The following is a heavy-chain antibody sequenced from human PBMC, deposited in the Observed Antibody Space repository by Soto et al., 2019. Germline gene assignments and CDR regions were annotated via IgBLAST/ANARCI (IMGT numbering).Heavy chain of an antibody. CDR1: GGSVRAPDW. CDR3: ARVPQGCSAHSCYFDP. V-gene: IGHV4-4*02. J-gene: IGHJ5*01. Sequence: QVHLQESGPGLVAPSGTLSLTCTLSGGSVRAPDWWSWVRQSPDKGLEWIAEVHISGHSNYNPSRRSRVSVSRDSSKDQFYLNLNSVTAADTAIYYCARVPQGCSAHSCYFDPWGQGPQVTISS. D-gene: IGHD2-15*01. CDR2: VHISGHS.